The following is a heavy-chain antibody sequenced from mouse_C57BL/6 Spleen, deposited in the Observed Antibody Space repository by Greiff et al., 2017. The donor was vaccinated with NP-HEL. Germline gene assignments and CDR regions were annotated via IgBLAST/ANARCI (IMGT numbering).Heavy chain of an antibody. CDR2: IRSKSNNYAT. D-gene: IGHD2-3*01. J-gene: IGHJ2*01. Sequence: EVKLVESGGGLVQPKGSLKLSCAASGFSFNTYAMNWVRQAPGKGLEWVARIRSKSNNYATYYADSVKDRFTISRDDSESMLYLQMNNLKTEDTAMYYCVRHSGYYYFDYWGQGTTLTVSS. CDR1: GFSFNTYA. V-gene: IGHV10-1*01. CDR3: VRHSGYYYFDY.